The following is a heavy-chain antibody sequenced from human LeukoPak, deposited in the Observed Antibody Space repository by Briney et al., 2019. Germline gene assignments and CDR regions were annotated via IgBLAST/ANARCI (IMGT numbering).Heavy chain of an antibody. Sequence: PGGSLRLSCAASGFTFSNYAMSWVRQAPGKGLEWVSTVIGSSGSTYYADSVEGRFAISRDNSKNTLCLQMNSLRAEDTAVYFCAKSKYYDILTGFDYWGQGTLVTVSS. D-gene: IGHD3-9*01. CDR2: VIGSSGST. CDR1: GFTFSNYA. CDR3: AKSKYYDILTGFDY. J-gene: IGHJ4*02. V-gene: IGHV3-23*01.